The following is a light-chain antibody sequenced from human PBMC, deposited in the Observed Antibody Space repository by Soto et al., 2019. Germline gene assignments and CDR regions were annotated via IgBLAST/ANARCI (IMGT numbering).Light chain of an antibody. J-gene: IGLJ3*02. V-gene: IGLV1-40*01. CDR1: SSNLGAGYD. Sequence: QSVLTQPPSVSGAPGQRVTLSCTGNSSNLGAGYDVHWYQQLPGAAPKLVIFGNRNRPSGVPERFSGAKSGTSASLAITGLQAEDDADYYRQAYDYSLTASVFGGGTQLTVL. CDR3: QAYDYSLTASV. CDR2: GNR.